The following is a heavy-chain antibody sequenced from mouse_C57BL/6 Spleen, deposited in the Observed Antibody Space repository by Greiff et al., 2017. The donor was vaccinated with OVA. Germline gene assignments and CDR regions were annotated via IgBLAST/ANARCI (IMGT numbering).Heavy chain of an antibody. CDR1: GFTFSSYA. CDR3: AREGPLAGFDY. J-gene: IGHJ2*01. CDR2: ISDGGSYT. Sequence: DVQLVESGGGLVKPGGSLKLSCAASGFTFSSYAMSWVRQTPEKRLEWVATISDGGSYTYYPDNVKGRFTISRDNAKNNLYLQMSHLKSEDTAMYYCAREGPLAGFDYWGQGTTLTVSS. D-gene: IGHD2-10*02. V-gene: IGHV5-4*01.